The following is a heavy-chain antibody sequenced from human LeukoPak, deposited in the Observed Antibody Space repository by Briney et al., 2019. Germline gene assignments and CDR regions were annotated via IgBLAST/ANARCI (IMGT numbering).Heavy chain of an antibody. CDR1: GYTFTSYV. CDR2: ISAYNGNT. Sequence: ASVKVSCKASGYTFTSYVISWVRQAPGQGLEWMGWISAYNGNTNYAQKLQGRVTMTTDTSTSTAYMELRSLRSDDTAVYYCARDFGDCSGGSCPNYYYYYGMDVWGQGTTVTVSS. J-gene: IGHJ6*02. CDR3: ARDFGDCSGGSCPNYYYYYGMDV. D-gene: IGHD2-15*01. V-gene: IGHV1-18*01.